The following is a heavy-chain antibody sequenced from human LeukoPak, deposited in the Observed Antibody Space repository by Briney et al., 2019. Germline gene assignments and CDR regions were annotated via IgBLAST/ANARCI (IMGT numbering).Heavy chain of an antibody. D-gene: IGHD3-10*01. J-gene: IGHJ3*02. Sequence: GGSLRLSCAASGFTFSSYGMHWVRQASGKGLEWVAFIRYDGSNKYYADSVKGRFTISRDNSKNTLYLQMNSLRAEDTAVYYCAKAPRGISDAFDIWGQGTMVTVSS. V-gene: IGHV3-30*02. CDR1: GFTFSSYG. CDR2: IRYDGSNK. CDR3: AKAPRGISDAFDI.